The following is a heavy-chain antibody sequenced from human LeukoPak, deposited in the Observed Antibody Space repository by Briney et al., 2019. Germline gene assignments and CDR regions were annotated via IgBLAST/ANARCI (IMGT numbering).Heavy chain of an antibody. D-gene: IGHD3-10*01. CDR3: ARLYGSGTTYYLDY. J-gene: IGHJ4*02. CDR2: IETSGST. Sequence: KPSETLSLTCTVSGGSISSYYWSWIRQPAGKGLEWIGRIETSGSTNYNPSLKSRVTISVDTSKSQLSLKLNSVTAADTAVYYCARLYGSGTTYYLDYWGQGTLVTVSS. V-gene: IGHV4-4*07. CDR1: GGSISSYY.